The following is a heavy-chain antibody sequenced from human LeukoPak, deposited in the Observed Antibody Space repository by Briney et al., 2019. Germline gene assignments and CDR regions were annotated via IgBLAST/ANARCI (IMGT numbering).Heavy chain of an antibody. CDR2: VYYNGST. CDR3: ARDHTTSSNWFDP. Sequence: SETLSLTCTVSGGSISSGDYYWSWIRQHPGKGLEWIGYVYYNGSTYYNPSLKSRVTISVDTSKNQFSLKLSSVTAADTAVYYCARDHTTSSNWFDPWGQGTLVTVSS. D-gene: IGHD2-2*01. V-gene: IGHV4-31*03. J-gene: IGHJ5*02. CDR1: GGSISSGDYY.